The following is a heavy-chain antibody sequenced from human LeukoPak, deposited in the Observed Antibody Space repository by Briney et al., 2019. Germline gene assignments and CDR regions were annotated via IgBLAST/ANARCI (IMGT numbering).Heavy chain of an antibody. J-gene: IGHJ3*01. CDR2: IYNDGGT. V-gene: IGHV3-53*01. Sequence: GGSLRLSCAASGFTVSSNYMSWVRQGPGKGLEWVALIYNDGGTHYTDSVKGRFTITRDTSRNTLFLQINSLIVEDSAMYYCVKRLTMGDLSIKGAFALWGQGTMVTVAS. D-gene: IGHD3-16*02. CDR1: GFTVSSNY. CDR3: VKRLTMGDLSIKGAFAL.